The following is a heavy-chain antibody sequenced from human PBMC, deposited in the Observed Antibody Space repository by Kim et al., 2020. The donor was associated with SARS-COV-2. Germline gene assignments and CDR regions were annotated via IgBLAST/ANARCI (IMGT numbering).Heavy chain of an antibody. CDR3: ARDRFGDLSHTHTYWYYGLDV. V-gene: IGHV3-11*06. CDR1: GFSFSDYD. D-gene: IGHD3-10*01. J-gene: IGHJ6*02. CDR2: ITTGSTYT. Sequence: GGSLRLSCAASGFSFSDYDMNWIRQAPGKGLEWVSDITTGSTYTQYADSVKGRFTISRDDAKNSLYLQMNSLRAEDTATYYCARDRFGDLSHTHTYWYYGLDVWGQGTTVTVSS.